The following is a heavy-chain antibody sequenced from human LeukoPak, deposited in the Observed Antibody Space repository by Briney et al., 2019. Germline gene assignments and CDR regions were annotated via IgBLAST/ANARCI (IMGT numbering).Heavy chain of an antibody. CDR2: INHSGST. J-gene: IGHJ5*02. D-gene: IGHD3-3*01. CDR1: GGSFSGYY. V-gene: IGHV4-34*01. CDR3: ARKTDFWSGYPSGTRELRHWFDP. Sequence: SETLSLTCAVYGGSFSGYYWSWIRQPPGKGLEWIGEINHSGSTNYNPSLKSRVTISVDTSKNQFSLKLSSVTAADTAVYYCARKTDFWSGYPSGTRELRHWFDPWGQGTLVTVSS.